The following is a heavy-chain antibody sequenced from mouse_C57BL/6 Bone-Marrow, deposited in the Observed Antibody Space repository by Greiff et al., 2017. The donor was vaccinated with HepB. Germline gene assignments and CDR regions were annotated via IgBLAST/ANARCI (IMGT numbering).Heavy chain of an antibody. J-gene: IGHJ2*01. D-gene: IGHD2-5*01. V-gene: IGHV5-4*01. Sequence: EVQVVESGGGLVKPGGSLKLSCAASGFTFSSYAMSWVRQTPEKRLEWVATISDGGSYTYYPDNVKGRFTISRDNAKNNLYLQMSHLKSEDTAMYSCARDTPIVTLAYWGQDAPLTLSS. CDR3: ARDTPIVTLAY. CDR1: GFTFSSYA. CDR2: ISDGGSYT.